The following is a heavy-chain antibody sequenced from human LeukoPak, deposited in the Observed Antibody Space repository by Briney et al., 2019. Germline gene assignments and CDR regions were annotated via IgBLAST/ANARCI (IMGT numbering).Heavy chain of an antibody. D-gene: IGHD6-19*01. Sequence: GGSLRLSCAASGLTFSSYLMHWVRQAPGKGLVWVSRINSDGSSTSYADSVKGRFTISRDNVKDTLYLQMNSLRAEDTAVYYCVRGRSSGWSFDYWGQGTLVTVSS. CDR3: VRGRSSGWSFDY. CDR2: INSDGSST. V-gene: IGHV3-74*01. J-gene: IGHJ4*02. CDR1: GLTFSSYL.